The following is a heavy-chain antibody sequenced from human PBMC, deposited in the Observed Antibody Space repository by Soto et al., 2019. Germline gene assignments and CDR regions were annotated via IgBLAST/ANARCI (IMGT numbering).Heavy chain of an antibody. Sequence: QVQLVQSGAEVKKPGASVKVSCKASGYTFTSYGISWVRQAPGQGLEWMGWISAYNGNTNYAQKLQGRVTMTTDTSTSTAYMELRSLRSDDTAVYYCAREWTTVTTGGYYGMDVWGQGTTVTVSS. CDR3: AREWTTVTTGGYYGMDV. CDR1: GYTFTSYG. J-gene: IGHJ6*02. V-gene: IGHV1-18*04. D-gene: IGHD4-17*01. CDR2: ISAYNGNT.